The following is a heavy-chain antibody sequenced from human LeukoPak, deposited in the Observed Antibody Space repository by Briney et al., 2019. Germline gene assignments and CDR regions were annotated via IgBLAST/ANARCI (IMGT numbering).Heavy chain of an antibody. J-gene: IGHJ5*02. CDR1: GYTFTAYY. D-gene: IGHD3-22*01. V-gene: IGHV1-2*02. Sequence: ASVKVSCKASGYTFTAYYMHWVRQAPGQGLEWMGWINPNSGGTNYAQKFQGRVTMTRDTSISTAYMELSRLRSDDTAVYYCARDVAWSGSSGDTRFDPWGQGTLATVSS. CDR3: ARDVAWSGSSGDTRFDP. CDR2: INPNSGGT.